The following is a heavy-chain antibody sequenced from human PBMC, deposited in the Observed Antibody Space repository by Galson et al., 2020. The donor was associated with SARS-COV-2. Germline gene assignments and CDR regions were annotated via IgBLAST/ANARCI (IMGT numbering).Heavy chain of an antibody. CDR1: GFTFDEYT. J-gene: IGHJ4*02. CDR3: ARGASGHNFDF. V-gene: IGHV3-43*01. CDR2: ISWEGAIT. Sequence: GDSLKISCAASGFTFDEYTMHWVRQPPGKGLEWVSLISWEGAITYYAPSVKGRFTMSRDNSRNSLYLQMSSLKTEDTALYYCARGASGHNFDFWGQGTPVTVSS.